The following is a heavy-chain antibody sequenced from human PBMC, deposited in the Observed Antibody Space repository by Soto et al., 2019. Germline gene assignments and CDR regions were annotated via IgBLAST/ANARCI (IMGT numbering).Heavy chain of an antibody. J-gene: IGHJ3*02. Sequence: QVQLQESGPGLVKPSQTLSLTCTVSGGSINSGGYYWSWIRQHPGKGLEWIGYIYYSGSTYYNPSLKXXVXIXVDTSKNQFSLKLSSVTAADTAVYYCARVGYDAFDIWGQGTMVTVSS. CDR3: ARVGYDAFDI. D-gene: IGHD1-26*01. V-gene: IGHV4-31*01. CDR2: IYYSGST. CDR1: GGSINSGGYY.